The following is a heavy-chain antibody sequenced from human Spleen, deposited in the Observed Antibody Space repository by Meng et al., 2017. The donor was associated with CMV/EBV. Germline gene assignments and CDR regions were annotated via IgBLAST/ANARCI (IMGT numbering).Heavy chain of an antibody. J-gene: IGHJ5*02. D-gene: IGHD3-3*01. CDR1: GFTFGSHS. Sequence: ESLKISCAASGFTFGSHSMNWVRQAPGKGLEWIGTIYYSGTPYYNPSLKTRVTISVDTSKNQFSLKLNSLTAADTAVYYCARVTIFGVVFTSWGQGTLVTVSS. CDR2: IYYSGTP. V-gene: IGHV4-39*07. CDR3: ARVTIFGVVFTS.